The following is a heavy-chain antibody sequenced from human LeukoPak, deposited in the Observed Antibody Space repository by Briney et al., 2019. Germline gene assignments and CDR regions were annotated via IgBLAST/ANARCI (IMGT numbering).Heavy chain of an antibody. V-gene: IGHV4-59*01. D-gene: IGHD3-3*01. CDR3: ARGHGVLEWSSFYFEY. CDR2: MFYSGST. Sequence: SETLSLTCAVSTDSFSPFYWTWIRQPPGKGLEWVGFMFYSGSTYYNPSLKSRVTISLDTSKNQFSLRLRSVTAADTAVYYCARGHGVLEWSSFYFEYWGQGTLITVSA. J-gene: IGHJ4*02. CDR1: TDSFSPFY.